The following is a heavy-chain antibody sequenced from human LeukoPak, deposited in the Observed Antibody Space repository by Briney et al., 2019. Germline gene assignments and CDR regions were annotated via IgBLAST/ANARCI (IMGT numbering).Heavy chain of an antibody. J-gene: IGHJ4*02. V-gene: IGHV3-21*01. CDR1: GFTFSSYS. Sequence: GGSLRLSCAASGFTFSSYSVNWVRQAPGKGLEWVSSISSSSSYIYYADSVKGRFTISRDNAKNSLYLQMNSLRAEDTAVYYCARDLVERGYNFGRCDYWGQGTLVTVSS. CDR2: ISSSSSYI. CDR3: ARDLVERGYNFGRCDY. D-gene: IGHD5-18*01.